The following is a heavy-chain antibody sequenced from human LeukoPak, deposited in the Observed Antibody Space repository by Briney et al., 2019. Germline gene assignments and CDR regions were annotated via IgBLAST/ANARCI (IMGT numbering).Heavy chain of an antibody. Sequence: PGGSLRLSCAAPGFTVSSNYMSWVRQAPGKGLEWVSVIYSGGSTYYADSVKGRFTISRDNSKNTLYLQMNSLRAEDTAVYYCARDPQTTVTTLDYWGQGTLVTVSS. CDR3: ARDPQTTVTTLDY. D-gene: IGHD4-17*01. V-gene: IGHV3-66*01. CDR2: IYSGGST. J-gene: IGHJ4*02. CDR1: GFTVSSNY.